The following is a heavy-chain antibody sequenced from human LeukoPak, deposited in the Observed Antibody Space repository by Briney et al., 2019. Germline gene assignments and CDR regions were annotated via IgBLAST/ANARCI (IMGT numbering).Heavy chain of an antibody. V-gene: IGHV3-74*01. D-gene: IGHD4-17*01. CDR3: ARKGKTTALDY. J-gene: IGHJ4*02. CDR1: GITFSSYW. CDR2: ISSDGSST. Sequence: GGSLRLSCAGSGITFSSYWMHWVRQAPEKGLVWVSRISSDGSSTAYADSVKGRFTISRDNAKNTLYLQMNSLRAEDTAVYYCARKGKTTALDYWGQGTLVTVSS.